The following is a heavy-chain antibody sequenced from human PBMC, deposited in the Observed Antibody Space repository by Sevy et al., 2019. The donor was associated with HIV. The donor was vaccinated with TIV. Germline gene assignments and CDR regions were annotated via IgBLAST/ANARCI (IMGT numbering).Heavy chain of an antibody. D-gene: IGHD5-18*01. CDR3: ARTGSHGYDL. Sequence: GGSLRLSCAASGFTSSDYRMNWVRQAPGRGLEWVSFIRRSSIQVTYAQSVKGRFTVYTDSAKNLLYLQMNSLRAEDTAFYYCARTGSHGYDLWGQGTLVTVSS. V-gene: IGHV3-21*01. J-gene: IGHJ4*02. CDR2: IRRSSIQV. CDR1: GFTSSDYR.